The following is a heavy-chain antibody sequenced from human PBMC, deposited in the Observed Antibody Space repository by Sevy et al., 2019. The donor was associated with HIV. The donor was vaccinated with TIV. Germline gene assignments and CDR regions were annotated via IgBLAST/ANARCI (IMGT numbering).Heavy chain of an antibody. CDR3: TTHAGIAAAGRVFDY. V-gene: IGHV3-72*01. J-gene: IGHJ4*02. CDR1: GFTFSDHY. D-gene: IGHD6-13*01. Sequence: GGSLRLSCAASGFTFSDHYMEWVRQAPGKGLEWVGRTRNKADSYTTEYSASVKGRFTISRDDSKNSLYLQMNSLKTEDTAVYYCTTHAGIAAAGRVFDYWGQGTLVTVSS. CDR2: TRNKADSYTT.